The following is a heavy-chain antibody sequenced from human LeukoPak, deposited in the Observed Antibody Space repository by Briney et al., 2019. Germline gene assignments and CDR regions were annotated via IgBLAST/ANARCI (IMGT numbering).Heavy chain of an antibody. CDR1: GFTFSSYS. V-gene: IGHV3-21*01. Sequence: GGSLRLSCAASGFTFSSYSMNWVRQAPGKGLEWVSSISSSSSYIYYADSVKGRFTISRDNAKNSLYLQMNSLRAEDTAVYYCAGKRFSYYYGSGSYYPYGMDVWGQGTTVTVSS. J-gene: IGHJ6*02. CDR3: AGKRFSYYYGSGSYYPYGMDV. D-gene: IGHD3-10*01. CDR2: ISSSSSYI.